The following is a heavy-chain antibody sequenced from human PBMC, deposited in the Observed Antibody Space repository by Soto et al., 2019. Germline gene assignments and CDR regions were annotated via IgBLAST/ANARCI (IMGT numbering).Heavy chain of an antibody. V-gene: IGHV2-26*01. CDR2: IFSNDEK. Sequence: QVTLKESGPVLVKPTETLTLTCTVSGFSLSNARMGVSWIRQPPGKALEWLAHIFSNDEKSYSTSLKSRLTISKDTSKSQVVLTITTMDPVDTATYYCARTHPPRYYDSGSLTWFDPWGQGTLVTVSS. J-gene: IGHJ5*02. CDR3: ARTHPPRYYDSGSLTWFDP. D-gene: IGHD3-10*01. CDR1: GFSLSNARMG.